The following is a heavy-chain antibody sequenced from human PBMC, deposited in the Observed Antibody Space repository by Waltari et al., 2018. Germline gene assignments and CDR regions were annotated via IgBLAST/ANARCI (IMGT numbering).Heavy chain of an antibody. Sequence: QVQLQESGPGLVKPSETLSLTCTVSGGSISSYYWSWIRQPPGKGLEWIGYIYYSGSTNYNPSRKSRVTISVDTSKNQFSLKLSSETAADTAVYYCAGFLDLDNWNYVEDYWGQGTLVTVSS. CDR2: IYYSGST. J-gene: IGHJ4*02. CDR3: AGFLDLDNWNYVEDY. CDR1: GGSISSYY. V-gene: IGHV4-59*01. D-gene: IGHD1-7*01.